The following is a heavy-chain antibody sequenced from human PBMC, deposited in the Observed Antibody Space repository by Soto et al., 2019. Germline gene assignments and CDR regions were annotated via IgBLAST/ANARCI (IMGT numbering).Heavy chain of an antibody. Sequence: QVQLVESGGGVVQPGRSLRLSCAASGFTFSSYGMHWVRQAPGKGVEWVAVISYDGSNKYYADSVKGRFTISRDNSKNTLYLQMNSLRAEDTAVYYCAKDRLGYDFPYYYYGMDVWGQGTTVTVSS. CDR1: GFTFSSYG. CDR3: AKDRLGYDFPYYYYGMDV. V-gene: IGHV3-30*18. D-gene: IGHD5-12*01. CDR2: ISYDGSNK. J-gene: IGHJ6*02.